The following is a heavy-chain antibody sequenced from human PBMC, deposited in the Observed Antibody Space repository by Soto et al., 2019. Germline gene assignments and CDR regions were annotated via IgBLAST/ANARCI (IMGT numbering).Heavy chain of an antibody. Sequence: QVQLVQSGAEVKKPGASVKVSCKASGYMFTGYYMHWVRQAPGQGLEWMGWINPDSGGTNYDQKFRGRVTMTRDTSISTAYMELSSLRSDDTAVYYCATRDPGHYWGQGTLVTVSS. CDR2: INPDSGGT. CDR3: ATRDPGHY. J-gene: IGHJ4*02. V-gene: IGHV1-2*02. CDR1: GYMFTGYY.